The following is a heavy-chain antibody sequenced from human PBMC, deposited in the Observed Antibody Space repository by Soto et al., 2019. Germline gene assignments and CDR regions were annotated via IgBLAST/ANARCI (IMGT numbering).Heavy chain of an antibody. CDR3: ARGRYGDY. J-gene: IGHJ4*02. Sequence: QVHLVQSGAEVKKPGASVKVSCKGSGYDFTTYGITWVRQAPGQGLEWMAWISAHNGNTDYAQKLQGRVTVTRDTSKSTAYMERRSLRSDDTAVYYCARGRYGDYWGQGALVTVSS. D-gene: IGHD1-1*01. V-gene: IGHV1-18*01. CDR2: ISAHNGNT. CDR1: GYDFTTYG.